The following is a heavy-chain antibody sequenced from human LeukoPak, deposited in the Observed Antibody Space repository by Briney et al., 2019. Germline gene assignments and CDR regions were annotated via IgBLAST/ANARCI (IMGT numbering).Heavy chain of an antibody. Sequence: PGGSLRLSCTASGFTFGDYAMSWVRQAPGKGLEWVAVISNDGSIKHYADSVKGRFTISRDNSKNTLFLQMDSLRVEDTAVYYCAKAPPRLSLDSWGQGTLVTVSS. CDR3: AKAPPRLSLDS. CDR2: ISNDGSIK. J-gene: IGHJ4*02. V-gene: IGHV3-30*04. D-gene: IGHD2-8*01. CDR1: GFTFGDYA.